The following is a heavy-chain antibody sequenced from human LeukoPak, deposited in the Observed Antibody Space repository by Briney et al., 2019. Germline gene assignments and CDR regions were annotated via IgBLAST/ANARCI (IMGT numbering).Heavy chain of an antibody. CDR1: GFTFSSYS. V-gene: IGHV3-21*04. J-gene: IGHJ4*02. CDR2: ISSSSSYI. CDR3: AREVRGYYFDY. D-gene: IGHD3-22*01. Sequence: GGSLRLSCAASGFTFSSYSMNWVRQAPGKGLEWVSSISSSSSYIYYADSVKGRFTISRDNSKNTVFLQMNSLRAEDTAVYYCAREVRGYYFDYWGQGTLVTVSS.